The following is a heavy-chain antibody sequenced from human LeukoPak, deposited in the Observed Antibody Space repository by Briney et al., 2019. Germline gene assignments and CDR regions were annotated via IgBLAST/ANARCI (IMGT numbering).Heavy chain of an antibody. Sequence: GGSLRLSCAASGFTFDDYTMHWVRQAPGKGLEWVSLISWDGDNTYYADSVKGRFTISRDNSKNSLYLQMNSLRTEDTALYYCAKGTGRSTLNWFDPWGQGTLVTVSS. CDR2: ISWDGDNT. J-gene: IGHJ5*02. CDR3: AKGTGRSTLNWFDP. D-gene: IGHD1-14*01. CDR1: GFTFDDYT. V-gene: IGHV3-43*01.